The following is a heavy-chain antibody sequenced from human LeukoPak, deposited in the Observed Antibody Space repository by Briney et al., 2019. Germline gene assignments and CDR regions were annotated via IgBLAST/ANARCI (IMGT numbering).Heavy chain of an antibody. CDR3: ARVIWFGESHH. Sequence: GGSLRLSCAASGFTFSSYEMNWVRQAPGKGLEWVSYISSSGSTIYYADSVKGRFTISRDNAKNSLYLQMNSLRAEDTAVYYCARVIWFGESHHWGQGTLVTVSS. CDR1: GFTFSSYE. V-gene: IGHV3-48*03. J-gene: IGHJ5*02. CDR2: ISSSGSTI. D-gene: IGHD3-10*01.